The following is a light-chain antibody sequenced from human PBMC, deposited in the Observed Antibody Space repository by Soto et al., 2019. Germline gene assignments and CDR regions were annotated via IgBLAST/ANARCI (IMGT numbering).Light chain of an antibody. CDR2: EVS. J-gene: IGLJ1*01. CDR3: NSYSSGTAPYV. Sequence: QSALTQPASVSGSPGQSITISCTGTSSDVGGYRDVSWFQQHPGKAPKVIIYEVSNRPSGVSSRFSGSKSGNTASLTISGLQAEDEADYYCNSYSSGTAPYVFGTGTKVTVL. CDR1: SSDVGGYRD. V-gene: IGLV2-14*01.